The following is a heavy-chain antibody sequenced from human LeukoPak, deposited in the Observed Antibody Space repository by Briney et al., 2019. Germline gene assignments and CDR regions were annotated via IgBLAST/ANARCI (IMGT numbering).Heavy chain of an antibody. V-gene: IGHV3-53*01. CDR2: IYSGGST. Sequence: PGGSLRLSCAASGFTVSSNYMSWVRQAPGKGLEWVSVIYSGGSTYYADSVKGRFTISRDNSKNTLYLQMNSLRAEDTAVYYCAKDGSGSYQIDWGQGTLVTVSS. CDR3: AKDGSGSYQID. D-gene: IGHD3-10*01. CDR1: GFTVSSNY. J-gene: IGHJ4*02.